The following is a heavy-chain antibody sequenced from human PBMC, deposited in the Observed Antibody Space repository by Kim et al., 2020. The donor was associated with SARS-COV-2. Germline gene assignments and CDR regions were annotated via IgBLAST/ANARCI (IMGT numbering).Heavy chain of an antibody. J-gene: IGHJ3*02. D-gene: IGHD3-22*01. Sequence: SETLSLTCTVSGGSISHYYWTWIRQPPRGRLQWIGYIFNSGSTNYNPSLKSRVAISVDTSKNQFSVKLTSVTAADTAMYYCARVNFYDPSGVYPVHGAFDIWGLGTMVTVSS. CDR1: GGSISHYY. CDR3: ARVNFYDPSGVYPVHGAFDI. CDR2: IFNSGST. V-gene: IGHV4-59*01.